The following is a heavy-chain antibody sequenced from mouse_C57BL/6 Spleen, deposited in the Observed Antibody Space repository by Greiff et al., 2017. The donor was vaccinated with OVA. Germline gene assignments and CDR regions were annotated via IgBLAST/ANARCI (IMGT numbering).Heavy chain of an antibody. CDR3: ARYSNDY. V-gene: IGHV1-50*01. J-gene: IGHJ2*01. CDR1: GYTFTSYW. Sequence: QVQLKQPGAELVKPGASVKLSCKASGYTFTSYWMQWVKQRPGQGLEWIGEIDPSDSYTNYNQKFKGKATLTVDTSSSTAYMQLSSLTSEDSAVYYCARYSNDYWGQGTTLTVSS. D-gene: IGHD2-5*01. CDR2: IDPSDSYT.